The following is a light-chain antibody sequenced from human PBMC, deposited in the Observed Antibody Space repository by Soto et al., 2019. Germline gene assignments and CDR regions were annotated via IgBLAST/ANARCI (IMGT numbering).Light chain of an antibody. V-gene: IGKV1-5*01. CDR1: QSVGRW. Sequence: DIQMTQSPSTLSASVGDRVTITCRASQSVGRWLAWYQQKPGRAPKLLIYDASSLNRGVPSRFSGSGSGTEFTLTISSLQPDDVATYYCQQYNNYTLTFGGGTKVEIK. CDR3: QQYNNYTLT. J-gene: IGKJ4*01. CDR2: DAS.